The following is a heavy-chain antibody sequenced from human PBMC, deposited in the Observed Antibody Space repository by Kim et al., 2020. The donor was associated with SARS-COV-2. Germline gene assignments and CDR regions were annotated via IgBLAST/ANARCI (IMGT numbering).Heavy chain of an antibody. D-gene: IGHD3-10*01. Sequence: GGSLRLSCAASGFTFSSYAMSWVRQAPGKGLEWVSGISGSGGSTYYADSVKGRFTISRDNSKNTQYLQMNSLRAEDTAVYYCAARFGESPAEYYYGMDVWGQGTTVTVSS. J-gene: IGHJ6*02. V-gene: IGHV3-23*01. CDR2: ISGSGGST. CDR3: AARFGESPAEYYYGMDV. CDR1: GFTFSSYA.